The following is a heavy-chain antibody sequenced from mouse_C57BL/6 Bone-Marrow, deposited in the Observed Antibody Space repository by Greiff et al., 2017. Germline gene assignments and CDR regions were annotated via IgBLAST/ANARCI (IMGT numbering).Heavy chain of an antibody. CDR3: ARVKRSTMAFYAMDY. CDR2: IRDGGSYT. J-gene: IGHJ4*01. D-gene: IGHD2-1*01. CDR1: GFTFSSYA. V-gene: IGHV5-4*03. Sequence: EVKLQESGGGLVKPGGSLKLSCAASGFTFSSYAMSWVRQTPEKRLEWVATIRDGGSYTYYPDNVKGRFTISRDNAKNNLYLQMSHLKSEDTAMYYVARVKRSTMAFYAMDYWGQGTSVTVSS.